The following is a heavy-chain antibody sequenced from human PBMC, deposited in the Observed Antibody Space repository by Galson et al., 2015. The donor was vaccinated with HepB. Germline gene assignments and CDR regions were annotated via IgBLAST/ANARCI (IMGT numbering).Heavy chain of an antibody. J-gene: IGHJ4*02. CDR3: ARGRSRAPRGLGY. Sequence: SETLSLTCAVYGGSFSGYYWSWIRQPPGKGLEWIGEINHSGSTNYNPSLKSRVTISVDTSKNQFSLKLSSVTAADTAVYYCARGRSRAPRGLGYWGQGTLVTVSS. V-gene: IGHV4-34*01. CDR1: GGSFSGYY. CDR2: INHSGST. D-gene: IGHD3/OR15-3a*01.